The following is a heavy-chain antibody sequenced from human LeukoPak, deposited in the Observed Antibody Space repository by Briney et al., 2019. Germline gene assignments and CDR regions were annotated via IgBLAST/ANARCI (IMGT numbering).Heavy chain of an antibody. J-gene: IGHJ5*02. CDR2: TKQDGSGK. CDR1: GFNFDHYW. CDR3: ARDPGSGWWGGFDL. Sequence: GGSLRLSCAASGFNFDHYWMTWVRQAPGKGLEWVANTKQDGSGKVYLDSMKGRFTISRDNSRDSLYLQMNSLRPGDTAVYCARDPGSGWWGGFDLWGQGTLVTVSS. D-gene: IGHD6-19*01. V-gene: IGHV3-7*04.